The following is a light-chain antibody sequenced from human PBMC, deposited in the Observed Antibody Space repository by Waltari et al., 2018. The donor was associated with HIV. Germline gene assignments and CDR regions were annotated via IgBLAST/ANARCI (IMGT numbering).Light chain of an antibody. CDR3: QQYNIRPRGNT. Sequence: DIVTTHAPAILPVSPGERVTLGCRASLGGGINLAGYQQKVVQAPRLLLYGAATRAADTPARCSGRVSGTDFTLTIDSLQSEDFAPYYCQQYNIRPRGNTFGQGTKLPIK. CDR2: GAA. V-gene: IGKV3D-15*01. J-gene: IGKJ2*01. CDR1: LGGGIN.